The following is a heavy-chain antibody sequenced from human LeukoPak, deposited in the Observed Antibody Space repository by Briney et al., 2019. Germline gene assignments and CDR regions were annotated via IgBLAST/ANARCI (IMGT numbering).Heavy chain of an antibody. J-gene: IGHJ3*02. V-gene: IGHV1-24*01. Sequence: ASVKVSCKVSGYTLTELSMHWVRQAPGKGLEWMGGFDPEDGETIYAQKFQGRVTMTEDTSTDTAYMELSSLRSEDTAVYYCAREFRGQAARKPLDAFDIWGQGTMVTVSS. D-gene: IGHD6-6*01. CDR2: FDPEDGET. CDR3: AREFRGQAARKPLDAFDI. CDR1: GYTLTELS.